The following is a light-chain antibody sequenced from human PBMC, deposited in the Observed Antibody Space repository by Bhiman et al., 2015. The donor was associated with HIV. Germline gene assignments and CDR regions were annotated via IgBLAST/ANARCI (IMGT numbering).Light chain of an antibody. CDR1: RSDVGDYNY. CDR3: SSYTSSSTRV. J-gene: IGLJ2*01. CDR2: DVT. V-gene: IGLV2-14*03. Sequence: QSALTQPASVSGSPGQSITISCTGTRSDVGDYNYVSWYQQHPGTAPKLMIFDVTQRPSGVSNRFSGSKSGNTASLTISGLQAEDEADYYCSSYTSSSTRVFGGGTKLTVL.